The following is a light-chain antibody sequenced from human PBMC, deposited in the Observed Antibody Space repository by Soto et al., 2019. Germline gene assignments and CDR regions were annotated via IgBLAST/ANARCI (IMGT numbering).Light chain of an antibody. CDR3: MQALQTPLT. Sequence: DIVMTQSPLSLPVTPGEPASISCRSSQSLLHSNGYNYLDWYLQKPGQSPQLLIYLGSNRASGVXDTXSGRGSGTDFTLKISRVEAEDVGVYYCMQALQTPLTFGGGPKVEIK. CDR2: LGS. V-gene: IGKV2-28*01. CDR1: QSLLHSNGYNY. J-gene: IGKJ4*01.